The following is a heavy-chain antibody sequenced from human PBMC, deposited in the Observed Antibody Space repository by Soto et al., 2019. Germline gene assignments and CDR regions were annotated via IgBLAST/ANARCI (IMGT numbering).Heavy chain of an antibody. Sequence: QVQLVQSGAEVKKPGSSVKVSCKASGGTFSSYAISWVRQAPGQGLEWMGGIIPIFGTANYAQKFQGRVTITADESTCTAYMELSSLRSEDTAVYYCARGHTRAITMILPYWGQGTLVTVSS. D-gene: IGHD3-22*01. CDR2: IIPIFGTA. CDR3: ARGHTRAITMILPY. CDR1: GGTFSSYA. J-gene: IGHJ4*02. V-gene: IGHV1-69*01.